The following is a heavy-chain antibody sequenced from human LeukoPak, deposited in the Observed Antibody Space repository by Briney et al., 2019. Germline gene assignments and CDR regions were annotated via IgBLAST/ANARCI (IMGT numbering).Heavy chain of an antibody. CDR2: ISGNGDST. J-gene: IGHJ4*02. Sequence: GGSLRLSCAASRFTFSSYGMSWVRQAPGKGLEWVSTISGNGDSTYYADSVKGRFAISRDNSKNTLFLQMNSLRAEDTAVYYCARGRTLRIAALVRFGGTSRFDYWGQGTLVTVSS. CDR3: ARGRTLRIAALVRFGGTSRFDY. CDR1: RFTFSSYG. D-gene: IGHD6-6*01. V-gene: IGHV3-23*01.